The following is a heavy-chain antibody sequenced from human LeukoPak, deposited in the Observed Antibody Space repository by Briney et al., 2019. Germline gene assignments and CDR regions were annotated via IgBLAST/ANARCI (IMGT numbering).Heavy chain of an antibody. CDR2: ISSSGSTI. CDR3: ARRSGIAVAGAFDY. Sequence: PGGSLRLSCAASGFTFSSYEMNWVRQAPGQGLEWVSYISSSGSTIYYADSVKGRFTISRDNSKNTLYLQMNSLRAEDTAVYYCARRSGIAVAGAFDYWGQGTLVTVSS. CDR1: GFTFSSYE. V-gene: IGHV3-48*03. D-gene: IGHD6-19*01. J-gene: IGHJ4*02.